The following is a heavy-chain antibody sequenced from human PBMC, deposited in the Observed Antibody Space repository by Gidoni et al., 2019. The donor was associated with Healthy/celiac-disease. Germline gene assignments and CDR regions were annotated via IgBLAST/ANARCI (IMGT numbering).Heavy chain of an antibody. D-gene: IGHD6-6*01. V-gene: IGHV3-30-3*01. J-gene: IGHJ4*02. CDR3: ASKASSIAARPGDY. Sequence: QVQLVESGGGVVQPGRSLRLSCPASGFTFSSYAMHWVRQAPGKGREWVAVISYDGSNKYYADSVKGRFTISRDNSKNTLYLQMNSLRAEDTAVYYCASKASSIAARPGDYWGQGTLVTVSS. CDR2: ISYDGSNK. CDR1: GFTFSSYA.